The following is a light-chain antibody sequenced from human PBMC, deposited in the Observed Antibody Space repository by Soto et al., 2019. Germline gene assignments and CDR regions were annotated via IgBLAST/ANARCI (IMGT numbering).Light chain of an antibody. Sequence: QSVLTQPPSVSGAPGQRVTISCTGSSSNIGAGYDVHWYQQLPGTAPKLLIYGNSNRPSGVPDRFSGSKSGTSASLAITGLQAEEEADYYCQSYDSSLSVVVFGGGTKVT. V-gene: IGLV1-40*01. CDR2: GNS. CDR1: SSNIGAGYD. J-gene: IGLJ2*01. CDR3: QSYDSSLSVVV.